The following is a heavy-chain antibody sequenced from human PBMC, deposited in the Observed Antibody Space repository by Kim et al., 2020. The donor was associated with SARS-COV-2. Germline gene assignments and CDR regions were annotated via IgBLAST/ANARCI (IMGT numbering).Heavy chain of an antibody. CDR3: AREFPAEGIFLTWGPTYYYYGMDV. CDR2: IKQDGSEK. CDR1: GFTFSSYW. Sequence: GGSLRLSCAASGFTFSSYWMSWVRQAPGKGLEWVANIKQDGSEKYYVDSVKGRFTISRDNAKNSLYLQMNSLRAEDTAVYYCAREFPAEGIFLTWGPTYYYYGMDVWGQGTTVTVSS. D-gene: IGHD3-3*01. V-gene: IGHV3-7*01. J-gene: IGHJ6*02.